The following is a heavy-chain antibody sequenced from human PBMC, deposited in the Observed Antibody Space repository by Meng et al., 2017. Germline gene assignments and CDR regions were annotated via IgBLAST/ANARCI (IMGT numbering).Heavy chain of an antibody. Sequence: QVQLVQSGAEVKKPGASVKVSCKASGYTFTSYGINWVRQAPGQGLEWMGWISAYNGNTNYTQKLQGRVTMTTDTSTSTAYMELRSLRSDDTAVYYCARVSHTYYYDSSGYYPSDYWGQGTLVTVSS. V-gene: IGHV1-18*01. J-gene: IGHJ4*02. D-gene: IGHD3-22*01. CDR3: ARVSHTYYYDSSGYYPSDY. CDR1: GYTFTSYG. CDR2: ISAYNGNT.